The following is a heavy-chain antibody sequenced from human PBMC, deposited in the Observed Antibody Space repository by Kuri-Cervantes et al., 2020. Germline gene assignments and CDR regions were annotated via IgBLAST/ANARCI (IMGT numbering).Heavy chain of an antibody. V-gene: IGHV3-30*02. CDR2: TRYDGDNK. J-gene: IGHJ6*03. Sequence: GESLKISCAASAFTFSSDGMHWVRQAPGKGLEWVAFTRYDGDNKYYADSVKGRFTISRDNSKNTLYLQMNSLKTEDTAVYYCTTPPHTKRGSTEPRYYYYYYMDVWGKGTTVTVSS. CDR1: AFTFSSDG. D-gene: IGHD1-26*01. CDR3: TTPPHTKRGSTEPRYYYYYYMDV.